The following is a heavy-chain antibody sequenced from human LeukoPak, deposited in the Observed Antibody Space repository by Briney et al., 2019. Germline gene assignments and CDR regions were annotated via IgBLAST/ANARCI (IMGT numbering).Heavy chain of an antibody. CDR1: GFNFSSYE. CDR2: ISGSGSTL. CDR3: ARVRSGYSHENYFDY. D-gene: IGHD5-18*01. J-gene: IGHJ4*02. Sequence: GGSLRISFSTPGFNFSSYEKKWVRQAPGKGLEWVSYISGSGSTLYHADSVKGRFTISRGNAKDSLYLQMNSLRAEDTAVYYCARVRSGYSHENYFDYWGQGTLVTVSS. V-gene: IGHV3-48*03.